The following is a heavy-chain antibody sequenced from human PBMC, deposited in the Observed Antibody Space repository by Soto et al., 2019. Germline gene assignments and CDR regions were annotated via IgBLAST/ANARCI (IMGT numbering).Heavy chain of an antibody. CDR2: ISSSGSTI. V-gene: IGHV3-48*03. Sequence: GVSRRLSCAASGFTFSSYEMNWVRPAPGKGLEGVSYISSSGSTIYYADSVKGRFTISRDKAKNSLYLQMNSLRAEDTAVYYCARVGRGGYYYDSSGYHDYWGQGTLVTVSS. D-gene: IGHD3-22*01. CDR3: ARVGRGGYYYDSSGYHDY. CDR1: GFTFSSYE. J-gene: IGHJ4*02.